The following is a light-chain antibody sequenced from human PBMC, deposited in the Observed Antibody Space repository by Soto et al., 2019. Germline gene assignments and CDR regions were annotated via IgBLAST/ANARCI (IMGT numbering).Light chain of an antibody. J-gene: IGKJ2*01. V-gene: IGKV1-5*01. Sequence: DIPMTQSPSTLSASVGDSVTITCRASQSISSLLAWYQQKSGKAPKLLIYDASSLESGLPSRFSGSGSGTEFTLTISSLQPDDFADYYCQQYNSYSPTVGQGHKLQI. CDR3: QQYNSYSPT. CDR1: QSISSL. CDR2: DAS.